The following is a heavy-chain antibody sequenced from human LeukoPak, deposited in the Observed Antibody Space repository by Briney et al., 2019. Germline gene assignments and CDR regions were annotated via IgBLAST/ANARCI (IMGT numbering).Heavy chain of an antibody. CDR1: GGSISSGGYY. CDR3: ARTHYDYVWGSYRPYYFDY. Sequence: SETLSLTCTVSGGSISSGGYYWSWIRQHPGKGLEWIGYIYYSGSTYYNPSLKSRVTISVDTSKNQFSLKLRSVTAANTAVYFCARTHYDYVWGSYRPYYFDYWGQGTLVTVSS. J-gene: IGHJ4*02. D-gene: IGHD3-16*02. CDR2: IYYSGST. V-gene: IGHV4-31*03.